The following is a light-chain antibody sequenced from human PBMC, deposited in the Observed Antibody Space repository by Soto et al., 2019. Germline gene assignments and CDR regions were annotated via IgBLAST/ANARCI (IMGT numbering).Light chain of an antibody. J-gene: IGLJ3*02. CDR2: GNS. Sequence: QSVLTQTPSVSGAPGQRVTISCTGSSSNIGAGYDVHWYQQLPGTAPKLLIYGNSNRPSGVPDRFSGSKSGTSAFLAITGLQAEDEADYYGQSYDSSLSGSVVFGGGTKLTVL. CDR3: QSYDSSLSGSVV. V-gene: IGLV1-40*01. CDR1: SSNIGAGYD.